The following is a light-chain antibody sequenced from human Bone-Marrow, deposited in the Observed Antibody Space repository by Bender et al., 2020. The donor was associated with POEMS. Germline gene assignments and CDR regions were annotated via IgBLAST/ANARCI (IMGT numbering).Light chain of an antibody. CDR2: DVS. J-gene: IGLJ2*01. CDR3: SSYTSSSTVL. Sequence: QSALTQPRSVSGSPGQSVTISCTGTNSDVGGYKHVSWYQQHPGKAPKVMIYDVSERPSGVPDRFSGSKSGNTASLTISGLQAEDEGDYYCSSYTSSSTVLFGGGTKVTVL. V-gene: IGLV2-11*01. CDR1: NSDVGGYKH.